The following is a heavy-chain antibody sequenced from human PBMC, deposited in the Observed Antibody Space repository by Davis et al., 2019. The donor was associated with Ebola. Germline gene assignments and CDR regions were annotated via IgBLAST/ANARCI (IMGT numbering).Heavy chain of an antibody. CDR2: IHYSGST. Sequence: PGGSLRLSCTVSGGSISSYYWSWIRQPPGKGLEWIGYIHYSGSTNYNPSHKSRVTISVDTSKNQFSLKLSSVTAADTAVYYCARAESRYCSSTSCRAFLDYWGQGTLVTVSS. J-gene: IGHJ4*02. CDR3: ARAESRYCSSTSCRAFLDY. V-gene: IGHV4-59*12. CDR1: GGSISSYY. D-gene: IGHD2-2*01.